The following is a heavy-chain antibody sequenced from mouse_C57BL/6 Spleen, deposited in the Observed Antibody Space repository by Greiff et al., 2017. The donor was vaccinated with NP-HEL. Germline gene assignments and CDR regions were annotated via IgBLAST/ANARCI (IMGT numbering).Heavy chain of an antibody. CDR1: GYAFSSYW. D-gene: IGHD1-1*01. CDR3: ARKGTTVVARDYFDY. J-gene: IGHJ2*01. CDR2: IYPGDGDT. V-gene: IGHV1-80*01. Sequence: VQLQQSGAELVKPGASVKISCKASGYAFSSYWMNWVKQRPGKGLEWMGQIYPGDGDTNYNGKFKGKATLTADKSSSTAYMQLSSLTSEDSAVYFCARKGTTVVARDYFDYCGQGTTRTVSS.